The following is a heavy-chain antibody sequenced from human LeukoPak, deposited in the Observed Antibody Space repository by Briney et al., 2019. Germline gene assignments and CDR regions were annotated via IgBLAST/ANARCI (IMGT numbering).Heavy chain of an antibody. Sequence: WGSLTLSCTASGVTFSSYWMSWGRQPPGKGLEWVSSISRSGGSTYNADSVKGRFTISRDNFKNTLYLQMNSMRVEDTAIYYCAKATGSTHYYYYMDVWGKGTRVTVSS. D-gene: IGHD1-7*01. CDR1: GVTFSSYW. V-gene: IGHV3-23*01. J-gene: IGHJ6*03. CDR2: ISRSGGST. CDR3: AKATGSTHYYYYMDV.